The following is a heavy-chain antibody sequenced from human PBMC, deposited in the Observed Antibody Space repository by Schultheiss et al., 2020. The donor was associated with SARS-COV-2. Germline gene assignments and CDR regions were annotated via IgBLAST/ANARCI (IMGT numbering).Heavy chain of an antibody. J-gene: IGHJ4*02. CDR3: ARVRDDYNDYDIFDC. CDR1: GGSISSGGYY. Sequence: SQTLSLTCTVSGGSISSGGYYWSWIRQHPGKGLEWIGYIYSSGSTNYNPFLRSRLTMSVDTSKNQFSVRLSSVTAADTAVYYCARVRDDYNDYDIFDCWGQGTLVTVSS. V-gene: IGHV4-31*03. CDR2: IYSSGST. D-gene: IGHD5-24*01.